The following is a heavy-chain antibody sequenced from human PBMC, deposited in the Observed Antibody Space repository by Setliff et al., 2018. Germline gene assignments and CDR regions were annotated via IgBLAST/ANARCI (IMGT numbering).Heavy chain of an antibody. D-gene: IGHD2-15*01. CDR1: GFTVSNTY. V-gene: IGHV3-53*01. CDR3: ARDGGGSLYYDMDV. J-gene: IGHJ6*03. Sequence: PGGSLRLSCAASGFTVSNTYMNWVRQAPGKGLEWVSVIFSGGPTYYADSVQGRFTISRDNSKNTVYLQMNSLRAEDTAVYYCARDGGGSLYYDMDVWGKGTTVTVSS. CDR2: IFSGGPT.